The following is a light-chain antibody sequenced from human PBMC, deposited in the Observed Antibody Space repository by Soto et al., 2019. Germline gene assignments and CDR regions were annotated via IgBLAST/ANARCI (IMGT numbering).Light chain of an antibody. J-gene: IGLJ2*01. CDR1: SSDVGNYNL. Sequence: QSVLTQPASVSGSPGQSITISCTGTSSDVGNYNLVSWYQQHPGKAPKLIIYEATKRPSGVSNRFSGSKSGNTASLTISGLQAEDEADYYCCSYAGSSTFVFGGGTKVTVL. V-gene: IGLV2-23*02. CDR2: EAT. CDR3: CSYAGSSTFV.